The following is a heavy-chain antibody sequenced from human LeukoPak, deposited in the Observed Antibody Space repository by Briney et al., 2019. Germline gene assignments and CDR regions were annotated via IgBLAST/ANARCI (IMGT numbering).Heavy chain of an antibody. J-gene: IGHJ4*02. Sequence: PGGSLRLSCAASGFTFSSYAMHWVRQAPGKGLXXXXXISYDGSNKYYADSVKGRFTISRDNSENTLYLQMNSLRAEDTAVYYCARSGIQLWTGYFDYWGQGTLVTVSS. V-gene: IGHV3-30-3*01. CDR2: ISYDGSNK. CDR1: GFTFSSYA. D-gene: IGHD5-18*01. CDR3: ARSGIQLWTGYFDY.